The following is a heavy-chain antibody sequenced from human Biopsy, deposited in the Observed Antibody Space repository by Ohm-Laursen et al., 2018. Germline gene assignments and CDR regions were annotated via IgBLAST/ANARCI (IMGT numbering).Heavy chain of an antibody. V-gene: IGHV1-69*06. CDR3: ARFPLGAYDDSGSYRAVEHWYFDL. J-gene: IGHJ2*01. D-gene: IGHD3-22*01. Sequence: SVKVSCKASGGTFTNHAVGWVRQAPGQGLEWVGSSIPLFNTANYADKFQGRVTLTVDKSTTTAYMELSSLRSEDTAIYYCARFPLGAYDDSGSYRAVEHWYFDLWGRGTLVTVSS. CDR1: GGTFTNHA. CDR2: SIPLFNTA.